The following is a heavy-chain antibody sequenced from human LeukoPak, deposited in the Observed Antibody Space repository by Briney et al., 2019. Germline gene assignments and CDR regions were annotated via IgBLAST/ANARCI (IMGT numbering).Heavy chain of an antibody. CDR3: ASIALAGGFDY. J-gene: IGHJ4*02. V-gene: IGHV4-59*01. Sequence: SETLSLTCTVSGGSISSYYWSWIRQPPGKGLEWIGYIYYSGSTNYNPSLKSRVTISVDTSKNQFSLKLSSVTAADTAVYYCASIALAGGFDYWGQGTLVTVSS. D-gene: IGHD6-13*01. CDR1: GGSISSYY. CDR2: IYYSGST.